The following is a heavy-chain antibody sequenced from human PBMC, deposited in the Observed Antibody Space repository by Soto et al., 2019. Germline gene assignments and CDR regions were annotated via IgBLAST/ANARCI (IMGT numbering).Heavy chain of an antibody. CDR3: ARGWVRCSGGSCYSVSL. CDR1: GFTFSSYS. V-gene: IGHV3-21*01. D-gene: IGHD2-15*01. CDR2: ISSSSSYK. Sequence: GGSLRLSCAASGFTFSSYSMNWVRQAPGKGLEWVSSISSSSSYKYYADSVKGRFTISRDNAKNSLYLQMNSLRAEDTAVYYCARGWVRCSGGSCYSVSLWGQGTLVTVSS. J-gene: IGHJ4*02.